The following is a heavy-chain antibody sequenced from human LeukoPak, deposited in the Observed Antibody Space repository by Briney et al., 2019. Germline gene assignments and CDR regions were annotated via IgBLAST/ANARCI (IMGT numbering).Heavy chain of an antibody. V-gene: IGHV3-53*01. D-gene: IGHD6-19*01. Sequence: PGGSLRLSCAASGFTVSSGYMSWVRQAPGKGLEWVSVIFSGGSAFYADSVKGRFTISRDNSKNTLYLQMNSLRAEDTAVYYCAKSRSSGWDYFDYWGQGTLVTVSS. CDR1: GFTVSSGY. J-gene: IGHJ4*02. CDR2: IFSGGSA. CDR3: AKSRSSGWDYFDY.